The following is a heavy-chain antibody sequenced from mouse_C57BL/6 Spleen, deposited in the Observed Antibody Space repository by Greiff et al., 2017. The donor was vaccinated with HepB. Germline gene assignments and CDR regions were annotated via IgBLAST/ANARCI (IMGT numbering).Heavy chain of an antibody. J-gene: IGHJ2*01. CDR2: IRNKANNHAT. CDR1: GFTFSDAW. Sequence: EVQVVESGGGLVQPGGSMKLSCAASGFTFSDAWMDWVRQSPEKGLEWVAEIRNKANNHATYYAESVKGRFTISRDDSKSSVYLQMNSLGAEDTGIYYCTRPLTSHFDYWGQGTTLTVSS. D-gene: IGHD5-1*01. CDR3: TRPLTSHFDY. V-gene: IGHV6-6*01.